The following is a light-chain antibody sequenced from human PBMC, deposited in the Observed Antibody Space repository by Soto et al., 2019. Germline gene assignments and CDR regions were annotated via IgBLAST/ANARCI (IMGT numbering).Light chain of an antibody. Sequence: AIRMTQSPSSFSASTGDRVTITCRASQGISSYLAWYQQKPGKATKLLIYAASTLQSGVPSRFSGSGSGTDFTLTISCLQSEDFATYYCQQYYSYPVTCGQGTRLEIK. CDR3: QQYYSYPVT. CDR1: QGISSY. J-gene: IGKJ5*01. CDR2: AAS. V-gene: IGKV1-8*01.